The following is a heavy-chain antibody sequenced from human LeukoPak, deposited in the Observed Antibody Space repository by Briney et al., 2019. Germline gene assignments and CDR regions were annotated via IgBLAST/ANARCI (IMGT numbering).Heavy chain of an antibody. CDR1: GLILSFYA. Sequence: GGSLRLSCAASGLILSFYAMSWVGQAQGKGREGVSGISGSGDNTYYADSVKGRFTISRDNSKNTLYVQVNSLGTEDTAAYYCAKGSYYDSSGSFYFDYWGQGTLVTVSS. CDR3: AKGSYYDSSGSFYFDY. V-gene: IGHV3-23*01. D-gene: IGHD3-22*01. CDR2: ISGSGDNT. J-gene: IGHJ4*02.